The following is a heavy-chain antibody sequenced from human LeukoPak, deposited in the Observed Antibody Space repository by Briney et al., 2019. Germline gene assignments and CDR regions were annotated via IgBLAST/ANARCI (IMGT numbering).Heavy chain of an antibody. V-gene: IGHV4-34*01. D-gene: IGHD1-20*01. CDR1: GGSFSGYY. CDR2: INHSGST. CDR3: ARDNWNYFDY. Sequence: PSETLSLTCAVYGGSFSGYYWSWIRQPPGKGLEWVGEINHSGSTNYNPSLKSRVTISVDTSKNQFSLKLSSVTAADTAVYYCARDNWNYFDYWGQGTLVTVSS. J-gene: IGHJ4*02.